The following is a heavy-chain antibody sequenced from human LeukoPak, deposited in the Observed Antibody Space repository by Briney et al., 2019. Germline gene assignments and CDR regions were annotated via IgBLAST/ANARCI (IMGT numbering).Heavy chain of an antibody. CDR1: GYSFTSYW. CDR2: IYPGDSDT. J-gene: IGHJ4*02. CDR3: ARLPKDIVVVVAATH. D-gene: IGHD2-15*01. Sequence: GESLKISCKGSGYSFTSYWIGWVRQMPGKGLEWMGIIYPGDSDTRYSPSLQGQVTISADRSINTAYLQWSSLKASDTAMYYCARLPKDIVVVVAATHWGQGTLVTVSS. V-gene: IGHV5-51*01.